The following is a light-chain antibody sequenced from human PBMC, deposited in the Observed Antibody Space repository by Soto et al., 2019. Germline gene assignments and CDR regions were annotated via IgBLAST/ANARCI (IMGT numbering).Light chain of an antibody. V-gene: IGKV3-15*01. J-gene: IGKJ1*01. CDR3: QQYNNWPLT. CDR2: AAS. Sequence: EIGMTQSASTLSGSAGERATLSCGASQSISRNLAWYQQKPGQAPRLLIYAASTRATGLPARFSGSGSGTEFNLTISSLQSEDFAVYSCQQYNNWPLTFGQGTKVDIK. CDR1: QSISRN.